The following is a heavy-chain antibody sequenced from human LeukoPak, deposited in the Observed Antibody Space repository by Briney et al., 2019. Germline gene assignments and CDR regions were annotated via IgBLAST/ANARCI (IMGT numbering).Heavy chain of an antibody. J-gene: IGHJ1*01. CDR2: ISGSGSST. CDR1: GFTFSTYA. Sequence: PGGSLRLSCAAPGFTFSTYAMSWVRQAPGKGLEWVSTISGSGSSTYHADSVKGRFTISRDNSKSTLYLQMNSLRAEDTAVYYCAKPGFCSGTGCYGYFQHWGQGTLVTVSS. V-gene: IGHV3-23*01. CDR3: AKPGFCSGTGCYGYFQH. D-gene: IGHD2-2*01.